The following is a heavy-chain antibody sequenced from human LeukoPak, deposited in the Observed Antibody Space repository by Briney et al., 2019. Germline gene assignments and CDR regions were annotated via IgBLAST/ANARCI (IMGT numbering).Heavy chain of an antibody. V-gene: IGHV1-2*02. J-gene: IGHJ5*02. CDR1: GYTFTGYY. CDR3: ARALVPAAQRLSS. CDR2: INPNTGGT. Sequence: ASVKVSCKASGYTFTGYYLHWVRQAPGQGLEWMGWINPNTGGTKYAQKFQGRVTMTRDTSISTAYAEVTRLTSDDTAVYYCARALVPAAQRLSSWGQGTLVTVSS. D-gene: IGHD2-2*01.